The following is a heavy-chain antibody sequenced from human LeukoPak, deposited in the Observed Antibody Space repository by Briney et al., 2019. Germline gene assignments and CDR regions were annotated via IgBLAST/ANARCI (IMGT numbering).Heavy chain of an antibody. CDR2: IIPIFGTS. CDR1: GGTFSSYA. V-gene: IGHV1-69*06. CDR3: ARDPGDYGDYLLDY. J-gene: IGHJ4*02. D-gene: IGHD4-17*01. Sequence: SVNVSCKASGGTFSSYAISWVRQAPGQGVEWMGGIIPIFGTSNYAQKFQGRVTITADKSTSTAYLELSSLRSEDTTVYYCARDPGDYGDYLLDYWGEGTLVTVSS.